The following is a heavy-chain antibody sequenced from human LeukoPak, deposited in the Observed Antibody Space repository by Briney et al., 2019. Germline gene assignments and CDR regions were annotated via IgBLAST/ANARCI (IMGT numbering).Heavy chain of an antibody. CDR2: IIPILGIA. D-gene: IGHD3-22*01. Sequence: SVKVSCKASGGTFSSYAISWVRQAPGQGLEWMGRIIPILGIADYAQKFQGRVTVTADKSTSTAYMELSSLRSEDTAVYYCARGETYYYDSSGSYAFDIWGQGTMVTVSS. V-gene: IGHV1-69*04. J-gene: IGHJ3*02. CDR1: GGTFSSYA. CDR3: ARGETYYYDSSGSYAFDI.